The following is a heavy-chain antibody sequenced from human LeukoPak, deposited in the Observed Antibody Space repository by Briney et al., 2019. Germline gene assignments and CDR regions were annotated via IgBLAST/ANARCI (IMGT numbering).Heavy chain of an antibody. D-gene: IGHD3-22*01. CDR1: GFTFSRYS. J-gene: IGHJ4*02. CDR2: IKRKSDGGTT. V-gene: IGHV3-15*01. CDR3: TTELDIRPNHY. Sequence: GGPLRLSCAASGFTFSRYSMNWVRQAPGKGLEWVGRIKRKSDGGTTDYAAPVKGRFTISRDDSKNTLYLQMNSLKSEDTAVYYCTTELDIRPNHYWGQGTLVTVSS.